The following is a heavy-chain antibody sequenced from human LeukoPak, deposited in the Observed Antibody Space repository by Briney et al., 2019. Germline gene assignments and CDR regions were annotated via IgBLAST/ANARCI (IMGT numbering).Heavy chain of an antibody. J-gene: IGHJ4*02. V-gene: IGHV4-30-2*01. CDR2: IYHSGST. CDR3: ARGSEGMYYDILTGYRSTYYFDY. D-gene: IGHD3-9*01. Sequence: PSQTLSLTCAVSGGSISSGGYSWSWIRQPPGKGLEWIGYIYHSGSTYYNPSLKSRVTISVDRSKNQFSLKLSSVTAAGTAVYYCARGSEGMYYDILTGYRSTYYFDYWGQGTLVTVSS. CDR1: GGSISSGGYS.